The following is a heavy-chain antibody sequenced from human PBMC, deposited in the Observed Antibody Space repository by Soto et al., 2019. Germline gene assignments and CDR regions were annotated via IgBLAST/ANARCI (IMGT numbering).Heavy chain of an antibody. CDR2: ISAYNGNT. CDR3: ASILLWFGELGS. V-gene: IGHV1-18*01. Sequence: QVQLVQSGAEVKKPWASVKVSCKASGYTFTSYGISWVRQDPGQGLEWMGWISAYNGNTNYAQKLQGRVTMTTDTSTSTADMELRSLRSDDTAVYYCASILLWFGELGSWGQGALVTVSS. CDR1: GYTFTSYG. J-gene: IGHJ5*02. D-gene: IGHD3-10*01.